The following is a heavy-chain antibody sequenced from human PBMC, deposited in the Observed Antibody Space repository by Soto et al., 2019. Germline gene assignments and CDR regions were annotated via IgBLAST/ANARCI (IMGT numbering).Heavy chain of an antibody. J-gene: IGHJ4*02. CDR3: AKGPSPLRFFDY. CDR1: GFTFSSYA. V-gene: IGHV3-23*01. D-gene: IGHD3-3*01. CDR2: ISGSGGST. Sequence: EVQLLESGGGLVQPGGSLRLSCAASGFTFSSYAMSWVRQAPGKGLEWVSAISGSGGSTYYADSVKGRSTISRDNSKNTLYLQMNSLRAEDTAVYYCAKGPSPLRFFDYWGQGTLVTVSS.